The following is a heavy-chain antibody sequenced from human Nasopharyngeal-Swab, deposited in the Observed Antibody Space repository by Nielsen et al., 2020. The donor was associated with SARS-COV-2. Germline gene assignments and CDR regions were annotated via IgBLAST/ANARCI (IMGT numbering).Heavy chain of an antibody. CDR2: IWYDGSNK. CDR3: AREAGTTVTTYGGVPDY. J-gene: IGHJ4*02. V-gene: IGHV3-33*01. Sequence: VCQAPGKGLEWVAVIWYDGSNKYYADSVKGRFTISRDNSKNTLYLQMNSLRAEDTAVYYCAREAGTTVTTYGGVPDYWGQGTLVTVSS. D-gene: IGHD4-17*01.